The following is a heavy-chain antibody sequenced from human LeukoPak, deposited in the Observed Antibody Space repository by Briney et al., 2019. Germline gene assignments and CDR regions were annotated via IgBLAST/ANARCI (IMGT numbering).Heavy chain of an antibody. V-gene: IGHV1-69*04. Sequence: SVKVSCKASGGTFSSYAISWVRQAPGQGLEWMGRIIPILGIASYAQKFQGRVTITADKSTSTAYMELSSLRSEDTAVYYCARAPDYYGSGSYLFDYWGQGTLVTVSS. CDR3: ARAPDYYGSGSYLFDY. CDR1: GGTFSSYA. CDR2: IIPILGIA. J-gene: IGHJ4*02. D-gene: IGHD3-10*01.